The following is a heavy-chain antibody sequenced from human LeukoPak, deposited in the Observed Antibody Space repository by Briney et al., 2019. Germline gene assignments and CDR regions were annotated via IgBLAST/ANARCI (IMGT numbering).Heavy chain of an antibody. J-gene: IGHJ4*02. D-gene: IGHD3-10*01. CDR2: IYHSGST. V-gene: IGHV4-38-2*02. Sequence: SETLSLTCTVSDYSINSGYFWGWIRQPPGKGLEWIGSIYHSGSTYYNPSLKSRVTISVDTSKKQFSLELNSVTAADTAVYYCARGLWFGGFDYWGQGTLVTVSS. CDR3: ARGLWFGGFDY. CDR1: DYSINSGYF.